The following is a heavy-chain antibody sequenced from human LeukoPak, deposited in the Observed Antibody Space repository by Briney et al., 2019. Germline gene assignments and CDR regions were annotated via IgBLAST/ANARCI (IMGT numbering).Heavy chain of an antibody. Sequence: GSSVKVSCKASGGTFSSCAISWVRQAPGQGLEWMGGIIPIFGTANYAQKFQGRVTITTDESTSTAYMELSSLRSEDTAVYYCARSPSYYYDSSGHYLPFDYWGQGTLVTVSS. CDR2: IIPIFGTA. CDR1: GGTFSSCA. CDR3: ARSPSYYYDSSGHYLPFDY. J-gene: IGHJ4*02. V-gene: IGHV1-69*05. D-gene: IGHD3-22*01.